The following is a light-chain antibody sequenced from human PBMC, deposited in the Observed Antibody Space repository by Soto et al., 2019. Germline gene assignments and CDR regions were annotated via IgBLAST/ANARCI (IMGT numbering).Light chain of an antibody. CDR2: EGS. V-gene: IGLV2-23*01. CDR1: SSDVGSYNL. J-gene: IGLJ1*01. CDR3: CSYAGSSPYV. Sequence: QSALTQPASLSGSPGQSITISCTGTSSDVGSYNLGSWYQQHPGKAPKLMIYEGSKRPSGVSNRFSGSKSGNTASLTISGLQAEDEADYYCCSYAGSSPYVFRTGTKVTV.